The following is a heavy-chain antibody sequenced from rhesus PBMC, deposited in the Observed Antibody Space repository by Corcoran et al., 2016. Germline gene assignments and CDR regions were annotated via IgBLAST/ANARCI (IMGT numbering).Heavy chain of an antibody. CDR3: ARRPSIPAAASFDY. D-gene: IGHD6-31*01. CDR2: IYWNDDK. V-gene: IGHV2-1*01. CDR1: GFSLSTSGMV. J-gene: IGHJ4*01. Sequence: QVTLKESGPALVKPTQTLTLTCTFSGFSLSTSGMVVGWIRHPSRKTLEWLAHIYWNDDKYYTTSLMSRLTISKDTSKNQVVLTMTNMDPVDTATYYCARRPSIPAAASFDYWGQGVLVTVSS.